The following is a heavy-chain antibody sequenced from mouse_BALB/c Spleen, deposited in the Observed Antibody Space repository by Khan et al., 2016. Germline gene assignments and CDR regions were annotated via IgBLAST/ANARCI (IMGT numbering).Heavy chain of an antibody. J-gene: IGHJ2*01. V-gene: IGHV3-2*02. CDR2: ISYSGST. CDR1: GYSITSDYA. Sequence: EVQLQESGPGLVKPSQSLSLTCTVTGYSITSDYAWNWIRQFPGNKLEWMGYISYSGSTSYNPSLKSRISITRDTSKNQFFLQLNSVTTEDTATYYCARGRSFDYWDQGTTLTVSS. CDR3: ARGRSFDY.